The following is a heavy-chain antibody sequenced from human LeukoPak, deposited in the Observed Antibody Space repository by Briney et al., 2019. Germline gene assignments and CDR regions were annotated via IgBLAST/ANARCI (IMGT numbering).Heavy chain of an antibody. V-gene: IGHV3-21*01. CDR1: GFRFTSHS. CDR3: ARDRGKTDYDFWSGPIDY. Sequence: GGSLRLSCAASGFRFTSHSMHWVRQAPGKGLEWVSSISSSSRYIYYADSVKGRFTISRDNAENSVHLQMNSLRAEDTAVYYCARDRGKTDYDFWSGPIDYWGQGTLVTVSS. J-gene: IGHJ4*02. CDR2: ISSSSRYI. D-gene: IGHD3-3*01.